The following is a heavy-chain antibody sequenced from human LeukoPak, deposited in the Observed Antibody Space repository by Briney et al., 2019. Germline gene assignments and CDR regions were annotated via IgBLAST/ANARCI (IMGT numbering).Heavy chain of an antibody. J-gene: IGHJ5*02. CDR3: ARQSCGGGSCHQSP. CDR2: IYPGDSDA. Sequence: GESLQISCKGSGYSFASYWIGWVRQMPGKGLEWMGIIYPGDSDARYSPSFQGQVTISADKSVSTAYLQWSSLKASDTGMYYCARQSCGGGSCHQSPWGQGTLLTVSS. CDR1: GYSFASYW. D-gene: IGHD2-15*01. V-gene: IGHV5-51*01.